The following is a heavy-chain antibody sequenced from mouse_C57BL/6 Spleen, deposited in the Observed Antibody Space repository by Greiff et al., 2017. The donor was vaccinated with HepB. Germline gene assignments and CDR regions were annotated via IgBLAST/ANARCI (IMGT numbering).Heavy chain of an antibody. CDR1: GYTFTDYY. V-gene: IGHV1-26*01. CDR2: INPNNGGT. D-gene: IGHD3-3*01. CDR3: ARAGRRYFDY. Sequence: EVQLQQSGPELAKPGASVKISCKASGYTFTDYYMNWVKQSHGKSLEWIGDINPNNGGTSYNQKFKGKATLTVDKSSSTAYMELRSLTSEDSAVYYCARAGRRYFDYWGQGTTLTVSS. J-gene: IGHJ2*01.